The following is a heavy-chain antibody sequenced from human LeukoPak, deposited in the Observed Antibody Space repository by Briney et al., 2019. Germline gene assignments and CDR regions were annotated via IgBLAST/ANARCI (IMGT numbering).Heavy chain of an antibody. Sequence: RGGSLSLSCAASGFTFSNYVMSWVRPPPGKGLAWVSLITGGGGSTYYADSLKGRFTISRDNSMHTQYLQINSQRADDTAVDFLAKGRYASSGSYLNSHDYWGQGTLVTVSS. D-gene: IGHD3-10*01. CDR2: ITGGGGST. CDR1: GFTFSNYV. V-gene: IGHV3-23*01. J-gene: IGHJ4*02. CDR3: AKGRYASSGSYLNSHDY.